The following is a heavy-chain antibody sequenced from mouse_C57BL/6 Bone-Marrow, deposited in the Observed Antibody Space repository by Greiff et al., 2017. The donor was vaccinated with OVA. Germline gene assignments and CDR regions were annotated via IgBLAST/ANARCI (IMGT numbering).Heavy chain of an antibody. CDR3: ARTRYFDV. CDR1: CYTFTSSF. J-gene: IGHJ1*03. CDR2: IYPRSGNS. V-gene: IGHV1-81*01. Sequence: VQLQPSGAELARPWASVPLSCKASCYTFTSSFISWLKPRTLPCLSWIGEIYPRSGNSYYNEKFKGKATLTADKSSSTAYMELRSLTSEDSAVYFCARTRYFDVWGTGTTVTVSS. D-gene: IGHD2-13*01.